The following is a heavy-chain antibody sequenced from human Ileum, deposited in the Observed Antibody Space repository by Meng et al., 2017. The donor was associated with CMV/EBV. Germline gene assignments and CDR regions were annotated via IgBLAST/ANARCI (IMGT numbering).Heavy chain of an antibody. V-gene: IGHV3-23*01. D-gene: IGHD7-27*01. J-gene: IGHJ4*02. CDR1: GLTFSSYA. CDR3: ARRGTTLGHLGYFDY. Sequence: SGLTFSSYAMNWVSQAPGRGLEWVSTISATVTSTYYTDSVRGRFTISRDNSANMVWLQMKSLTAEDTAVYYCARRGTTLGHLGYFDYWGQGLLVTVSS. CDR2: ISATVTST.